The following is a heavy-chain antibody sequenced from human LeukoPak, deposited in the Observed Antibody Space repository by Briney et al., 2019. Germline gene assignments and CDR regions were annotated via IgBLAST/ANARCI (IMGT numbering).Heavy chain of an antibody. CDR2: IIPIFGTA. Sequence: ASVKVSCKASGGTFSSYAISWVRQAPGQGLEWMGGIIPIFGTANYAQKFQGRVTITADESTSTAYMELSSLRSEDTAVYYCARDWRSSSWYRDYYYYYMDVGGKGTTVTVSS. CDR1: GGTFSSYA. J-gene: IGHJ6*03. V-gene: IGHV1-69*13. D-gene: IGHD6-13*01. CDR3: ARDWRSSSWYRDYYYYYMDV.